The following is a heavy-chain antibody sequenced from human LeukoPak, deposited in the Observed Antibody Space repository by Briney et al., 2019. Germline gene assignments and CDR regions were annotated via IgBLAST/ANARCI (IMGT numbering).Heavy chain of an antibody. CDR2: IIPIFGTA. Sequence: SVKVSCKASGGAFSSYAISWVRQAPGQGLEWMGGIIPIFGTANYAQKLQGRVTMTTDTSTSTAYMELRSLRSDDTAVYYCARSRGAYYYDTSYYFDYWGQGTLVTVSS. D-gene: IGHD3-22*01. J-gene: IGHJ4*02. CDR1: GGAFSSYA. V-gene: IGHV1-69*05. CDR3: ARSRGAYYYDTSYYFDY.